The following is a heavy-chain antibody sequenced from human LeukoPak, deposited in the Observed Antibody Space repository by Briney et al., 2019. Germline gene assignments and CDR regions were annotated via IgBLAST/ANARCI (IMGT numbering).Heavy chain of an antibody. J-gene: IGHJ4*02. CDR2: ISSSSGYI. D-gene: IGHD2-2*01. CDR3: AREIISSSCFDY. CDR1: GFTFSSYA. V-gene: IGHV3-21*01. Sequence: GGSLRLSCAASGFTFSSYAMSWVRQAPGKGLEWVSSISSSSGYIYYAESVKGRFTISRDNAKNSLYLQMNSLRAEDTGIYFCAREIISSSCFDYWGQGSQVTVSS.